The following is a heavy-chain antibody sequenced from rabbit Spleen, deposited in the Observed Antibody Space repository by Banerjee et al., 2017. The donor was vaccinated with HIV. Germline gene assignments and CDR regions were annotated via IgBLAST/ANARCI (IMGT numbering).Heavy chain of an antibody. CDR2: IAGSSSGFT. D-gene: IGHD1-1*01. V-gene: IGHV1S45*01. J-gene: IGHJ6*01. Sequence: QEQLEESGGDLVKPEGSLTLTCTASGFSFSSSYYMYWVRQAPGKGLEWISCIAGSSSGFTYSATWAKGRFTCSKTSSTTVTLQMTSLTVADTATYFCARDTSSSFSSYGMDLWGPDTLVTVS. CDR1: GFSFSSSYY. CDR3: ARDTSSSFSSYGMDL.